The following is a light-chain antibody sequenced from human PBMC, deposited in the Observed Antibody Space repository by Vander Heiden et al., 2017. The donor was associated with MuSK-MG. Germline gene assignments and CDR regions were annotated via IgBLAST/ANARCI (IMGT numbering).Light chain of an antibody. J-gene: IGKJ1*01. CDR3: QQCYGTPRT. V-gene: IGKV1-39*01. CDR2: AAS. CDR1: QTISSY. Sequence: DIQMTQSPSSLSASVGDRVTITCRASQTISSYLSWYQLKPGKAPKLLIYAASSLQSGVPSRFSGRGYGTDFTLTISSLQPEDFATYYCQQCYGTPRTFGQGTKVDTK.